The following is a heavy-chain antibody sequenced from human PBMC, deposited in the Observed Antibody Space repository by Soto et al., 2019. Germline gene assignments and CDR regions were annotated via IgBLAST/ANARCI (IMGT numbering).Heavy chain of an antibody. CDR2: ISSSSSTI. D-gene: IGHD1-26*01. CDR3: ARDLIVGATSYAFDI. J-gene: IGHJ3*02. CDR1: GFTFSSYS. Sequence: EVQLVESGGGLVQPGGSLRLSCAASGFTFSSYSMNWVRQAPGKGLEWVSYISSSSSTIYYADSVKGRFTISRDNAKNSLYLQMNSLRDEDTAVYYCARDLIVGATSYAFDIWGQGTMVTVSS. V-gene: IGHV3-48*02.